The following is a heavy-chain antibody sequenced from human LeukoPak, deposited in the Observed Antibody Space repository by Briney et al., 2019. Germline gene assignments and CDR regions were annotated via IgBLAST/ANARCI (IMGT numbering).Heavy chain of an antibody. J-gene: IGHJ4*02. CDR1: GFTFSSFG. V-gene: IGHV3-64*01. CDR2: ISNNGYTT. CDR3: ARGGGAISIDY. D-gene: IGHD5-24*01. Sequence: GGSLRLSCAASGFTFSSFGMHWVRQAPGKGLEYVSAISNNGYTTFYASSVKGRFTISRDDSKNTLYLQMGSLRPEDMAVYYCARGGGAISIDYWGQGTLVTVSS.